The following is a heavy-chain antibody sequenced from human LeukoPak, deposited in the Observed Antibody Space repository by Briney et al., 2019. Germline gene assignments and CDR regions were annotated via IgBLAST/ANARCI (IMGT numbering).Heavy chain of an antibody. CDR3: ARGPKTSFDY. Sequence: GGSLRLSCAASGFTFSSYSMNWVRQAPGKGLEWVSSISSSSSYIYYADSVKGRSTISRDSAKNSLYLQMNGLRAEDTAIYYCARGPKTSFDYWGQGTLVTVSS. J-gene: IGHJ4*02. CDR1: GFTFSSYS. CDR2: ISSSSSYI. V-gene: IGHV3-21*01.